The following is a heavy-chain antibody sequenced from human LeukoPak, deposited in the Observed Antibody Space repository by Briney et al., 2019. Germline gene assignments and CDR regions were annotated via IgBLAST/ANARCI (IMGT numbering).Heavy chain of an antibody. D-gene: IGHD4-11*01. Sequence: GASVKVPCKASGFTYSTSVIQWVRQARGHRLEWIGWNVVRSGNTNYGQKFQGRVTITRDMSTSTAYMELSSLRSEDTAIYYCAATTTVTTTGEVGVIDTWGQGTMVTVSS. CDR2: NVVRSGNT. CDR1: GFTYSTSV. J-gene: IGHJ3*02. CDR3: AATTTVTTTGEVGVIDT. V-gene: IGHV1-58*02.